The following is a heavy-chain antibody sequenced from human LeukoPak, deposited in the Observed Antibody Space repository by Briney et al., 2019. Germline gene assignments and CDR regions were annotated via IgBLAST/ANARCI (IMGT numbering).Heavy chain of an antibody. V-gene: IGHV4-59*01. D-gene: IGHD1-26*01. CDR2: VSESGST. J-gene: IGHJ4*02. CDR1: GVSSSIYY. CDR3: TRNRGYYVNDY. Sequence: SETLSLTCTVSGVSSSIYYWSWIRQPPGKGLEWIGYVSESGSTSYNPSLKSRVIISVDTSKHQFSLKLSSVSPADTAVYYCTRNRGYYVNDYWGQGILVTVSS.